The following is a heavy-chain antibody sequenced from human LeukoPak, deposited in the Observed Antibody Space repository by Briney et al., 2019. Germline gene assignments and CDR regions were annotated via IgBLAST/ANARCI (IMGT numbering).Heavy chain of an antibody. V-gene: IGHV3-30*02. J-gene: IGHJ4*02. CDR3: ATPRASGIDY. CDR2: IRSDGYHT. D-gene: IGHD6-25*01. CDR1: GFVFDTHD. Sequence: GGSLRLSCGASGFVFDTHDMHWVRQAPGKGLEWVAFIRSDGYHTYYADSVKGRFTIIRDNSKNTLYLQMNRLTVEDMALYYCATPRASGIDYWDRGTGVIVTS.